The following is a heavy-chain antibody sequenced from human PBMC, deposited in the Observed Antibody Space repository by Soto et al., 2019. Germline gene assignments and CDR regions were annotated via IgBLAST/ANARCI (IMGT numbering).Heavy chain of an antibody. Sequence: EVQLLESGGGLVQPGGSLTLSCATSGFTFSSYAMVWVRQAAEKGLGWVASISNNGDTAYYADSVKGRFTISRGNSENTLYLQMNDLRADDTALYFCAKSRVFIGAIVTLLDSWGQGTQVTVSS. CDR3: AKSRVFIGAIVTLLDS. D-gene: IGHD3-16*02. CDR2: ISNNGDTA. V-gene: IGHV3-23*01. CDR1: GFTFSSYA. J-gene: IGHJ4*02.